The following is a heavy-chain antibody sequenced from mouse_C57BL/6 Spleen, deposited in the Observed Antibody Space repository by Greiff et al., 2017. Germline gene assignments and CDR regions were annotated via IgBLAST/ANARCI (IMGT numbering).Heavy chain of an antibody. J-gene: IGHJ4*01. Sequence: EVQLQQSGGGLVKPGGSLKLSCAASGFTFSDYGMHWVRQAPEKGLEWVAYISSGSSTIYYADTVKGRFTISRDNAKNTLFLQMTSLRSEDTAMYYCARNDYYAMDDWGQGTSVTVSS. CDR1: GFTFSDYG. V-gene: IGHV5-17*01. CDR2: ISSGSSTI. CDR3: ARNDYYAMDD.